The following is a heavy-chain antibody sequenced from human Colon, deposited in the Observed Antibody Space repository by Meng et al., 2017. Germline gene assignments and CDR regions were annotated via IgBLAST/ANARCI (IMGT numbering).Heavy chain of an antibody. CDR2: IYYSGST. D-gene: IGHD6-19*01. CDR1: GGSISSSSYY. CDR3: ARPWMAVAGIHPWGY. J-gene: IGHJ4*02. V-gene: IGHV4-39*01. Sequence: QLQLQESGPGLVRPSETLSLTCTGSGGSISSSSYYWGWIRQPPGKGLEWIGSIYYSGSTYYNPSLKSRVTISVDASKNQFSLKLSSVTAADTAVYYCARPWMAVAGIHPWGYWGQGTLVTVSS.